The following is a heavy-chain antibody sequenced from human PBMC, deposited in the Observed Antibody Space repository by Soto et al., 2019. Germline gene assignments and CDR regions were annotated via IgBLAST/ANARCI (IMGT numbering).Heavy chain of an antibody. Sequence: PSETLSLTCSVSGGSFTGDYWNWIRQPAGKGLQWIGRVFGNGAGTPIYNSLLKSRARMSADPSKRQFSLTLTSVTAADTAVYYCARDLPPYGGRRSPPTGAFEDWGQGIMVTVSS. CDR3: ARDLPPYGGRRSPPTGAFED. D-gene: IGHD2-15*01. CDR1: GGSFTGDY. J-gene: IGHJ4*02. V-gene: IGHV4-4*07. CDR2: VFGNGAGTP.